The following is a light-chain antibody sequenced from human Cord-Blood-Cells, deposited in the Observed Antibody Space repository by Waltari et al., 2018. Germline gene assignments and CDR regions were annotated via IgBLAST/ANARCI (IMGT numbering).Light chain of an antibody. J-gene: IGLJ3*02. CDR1: SSDVGGYNC. Sequence: QSALTQPASVSGSPGQSLTISCTGTSSDVGGYNCVSWYQQHPGKAPKLMIYEVSNRPSGVSNRFSGSKSGNTASLTISGLQAEDEADYYCSSYTSSSTLVFGGGTKLTVL. CDR2: EVS. V-gene: IGLV2-14*01. CDR3: SSYTSSSTLV.